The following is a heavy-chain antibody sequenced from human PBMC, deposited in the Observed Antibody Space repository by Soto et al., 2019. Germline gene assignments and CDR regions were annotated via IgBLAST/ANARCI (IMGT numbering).Heavy chain of an antibody. J-gene: IGHJ4*02. CDR3: ARDYYKYYDSSGYYRSPAY. CDR1: GFTVSSNY. V-gene: IGHV3-30-3*01. D-gene: IGHD3-22*01. CDR2: ISYDGSDK. Sequence: PGGSLRLSCAASGFTVSSNYMTWVRQAPGKGLEWVALISYDGSDKDYADSVKGRFTISRDNSRNTLFLQMNSLRAEDTAVYYCARDYYKYYDSSGYYRSPAYWGQGTLVTVSS.